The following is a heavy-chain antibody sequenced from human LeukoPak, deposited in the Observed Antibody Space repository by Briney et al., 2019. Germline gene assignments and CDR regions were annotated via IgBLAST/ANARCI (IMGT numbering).Heavy chain of an antibody. J-gene: IGHJ4*02. D-gene: IGHD6-19*01. CDR3: ARSYSSGWYPRWFDY. Sequence: GGSLRLSCAASGFTVSSNYMSWVRQAPGKGLEWVSVIYSGSSTYYADSVKGRFTISRDNSKNTLYLQMNSLRAEDTAVYYCARSYSSGWYPRWFDYWGQGTLVTVSS. V-gene: IGHV3-66*01. CDR2: IYSGSST. CDR1: GFTVSSNY.